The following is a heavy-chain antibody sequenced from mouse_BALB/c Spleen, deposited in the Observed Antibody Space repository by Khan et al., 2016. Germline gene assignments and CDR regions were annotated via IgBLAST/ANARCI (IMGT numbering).Heavy chain of an antibody. Sequence: QVQLKQSGPGLVAPSQSLSITCTVSGFSLTSYGVHWVRQPPGKGLEWLVVIWSDGSTTYNSALKSRLSISKDNSKRQVFLKMNSLQTADTAMYYGARMDEGGRAMDYWGQGTTVTVSS. D-gene: IGHD1-1*02. CDR3: ARMDEGGRAMDY. V-gene: IGHV2-6*02. CDR2: IWSDGST. J-gene: IGHJ4*01. CDR1: GFSLTSYG.